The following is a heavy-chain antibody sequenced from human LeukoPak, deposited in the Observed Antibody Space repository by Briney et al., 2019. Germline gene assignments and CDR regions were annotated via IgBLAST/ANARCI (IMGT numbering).Heavy chain of an antibody. V-gene: IGHV3-7*01. Sequence: GGSLRLSCTASGFTFSSYWMSWVRQAPGKGLEWVANIKQDGSEKYYVDSVKGRFTISRDNAKNSLYLQMNSLRAEDTAVYYCARDRSMSSSGWYSDAFDIWGQGTMVTVSS. CDR1: GFTFSSYW. J-gene: IGHJ3*02. CDR2: IKQDGSEK. D-gene: IGHD6-19*01. CDR3: ARDRSMSSSGWYSDAFDI.